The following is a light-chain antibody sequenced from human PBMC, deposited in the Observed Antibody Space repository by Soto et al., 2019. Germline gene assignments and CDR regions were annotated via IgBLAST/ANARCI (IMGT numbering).Light chain of an antibody. J-gene: IGLJ1*01. CDR1: SSNIGAGYH. CDR3: QSSDSSLSGSRV. Sequence: QSALTQPPSVSGAPGQRVTISCTGSSSNIGAGYHVHWYQQLPGTAPKLLIYGNSNRPSGVPDRFSGSRSGTSASLAITGLQAEDEADYYCQSSDSSLSGSRVFGTGTKVTVL. V-gene: IGLV1-40*01. CDR2: GNS.